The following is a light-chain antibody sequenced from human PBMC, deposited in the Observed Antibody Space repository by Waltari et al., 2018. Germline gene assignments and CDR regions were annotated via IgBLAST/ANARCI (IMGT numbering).Light chain of an antibody. J-gene: IGLJ1*01. CDR3: CSYASSSTFYV. CDR2: DVN. CDR1: SSDVGGYNY. Sequence: QSALTQPRSVSGSPGQSVTISCIGTSSDVGGYNYVSWYQQYPGTAPKLVIYDVNKRPSGIPDRVSGSKSGNTASLTISGLQAEDEADYYCCSYASSSTFYVFGSGTEVTV. V-gene: IGLV2-11*01.